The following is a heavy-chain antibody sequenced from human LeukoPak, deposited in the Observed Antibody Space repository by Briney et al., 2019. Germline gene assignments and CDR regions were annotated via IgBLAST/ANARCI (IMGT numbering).Heavy chain of an antibody. Sequence: SETLSLTCTVSGGSISSGSYYWSWIRQPAGKGLEWIGRIYTSGSTNYNPSLKSRVTISVDTSKNQFSLKLSSVTAADTAVYYCAREDRSGYDPYYFDYWGQGTLVTVSS. D-gene: IGHD5-12*01. CDR2: IYTSGST. CDR3: AREDRSGYDPYYFDY. CDR1: GGSISSGSYY. V-gene: IGHV4-61*02. J-gene: IGHJ4*02.